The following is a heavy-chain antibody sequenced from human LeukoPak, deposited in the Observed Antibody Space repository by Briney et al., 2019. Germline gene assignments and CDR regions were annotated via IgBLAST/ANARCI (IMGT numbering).Heavy chain of an antibody. Sequence: GGSLRLSCAASGFTVSSNYMSWVRQAPGKGLEWVSVIYSGGSTYYADSVKGRFTISRDNSKNTLYLQMNSLRAEDTAVYYCASGSNYYGSGSYEYWGQGTLVTVSS. CDR1: GFTVSSNY. V-gene: IGHV3-53*01. CDR2: IYSGGST. D-gene: IGHD3-10*01. J-gene: IGHJ4*02. CDR3: ASGSNYYGSGSYEY.